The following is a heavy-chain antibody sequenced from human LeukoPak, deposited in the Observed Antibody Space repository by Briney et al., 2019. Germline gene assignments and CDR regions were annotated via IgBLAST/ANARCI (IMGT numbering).Heavy chain of an antibody. CDR2: IYYSGST. CDR1: GGSNSSSSYY. Sequence: SETLSLTCTVSGGSNSSSSYYWGWIRQPPGKGLEWIGSIYYSGSTYYNPSLKSRVTISVDTSKNQFSLKLSSVTAADTAVYYCARTAYYYDSSGYFIPPGAFDIWGQGTMVTVSS. D-gene: IGHD3-22*01. J-gene: IGHJ3*02. CDR3: ARTAYYYDSSGYFIPPGAFDI. V-gene: IGHV4-39*07.